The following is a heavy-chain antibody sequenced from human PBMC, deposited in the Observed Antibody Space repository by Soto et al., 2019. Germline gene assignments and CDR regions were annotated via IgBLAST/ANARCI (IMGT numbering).Heavy chain of an antibody. D-gene: IGHD2-21*01. CDR2: INHLGSI. J-gene: IGHJ6*03. CDR3: ARGGISHWAYFYYMDV. CDR1: GGSLSDYF. V-gene: IGHV4-34*01. Sequence: SETLSLTCVVSGGSLSDYFLSWIRQPPGMALEWIGEINHLGSINYNPSLKSRVTMSVDTSKNQFSLTLNSVTAADTATYYCARGGISHWAYFYYMDVWDRGTTVNVSS.